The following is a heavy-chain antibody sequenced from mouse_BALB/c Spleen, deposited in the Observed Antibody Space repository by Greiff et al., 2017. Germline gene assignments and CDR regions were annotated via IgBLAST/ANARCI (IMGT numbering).Heavy chain of an antibody. CDR2: ISCDNGAT. CDR3: ARGAITYCFDY. V-gene: IGHV1S34*01. J-gene: IGHJ2*01. CDR1: GYSFTGYY. Sequence: LVKTGASVKISCKASGYSFTGYYMHWVKQSHGKSLEWIGYISCDNGATSYNQKFKGKTTLTSDKSSSTAYMELSSLTSEDSAVYCCARGAITYCFDYWGQGTPLTVSA. D-gene: IGHD1-1*01.